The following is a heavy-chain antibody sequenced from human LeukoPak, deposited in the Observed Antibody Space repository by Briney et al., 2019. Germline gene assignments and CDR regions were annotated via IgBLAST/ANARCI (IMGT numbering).Heavy chain of an antibody. D-gene: IGHD6-19*01. CDR1: GYSFTSYW. CDR2: IYPGDSAT. CDR3: ARQIGSSGYFDF. Sequence: GAALKICCQGAGYSFTSYWIAWLRPLPGKGLEWMGVIYPGDSATRYNPSCKGHVTISADKSINTTYLQWSGLKASDTAMYYCARQIGSSGYFDFWGQGTLVTVSS. J-gene: IGHJ4*02. V-gene: IGHV5-51*01.